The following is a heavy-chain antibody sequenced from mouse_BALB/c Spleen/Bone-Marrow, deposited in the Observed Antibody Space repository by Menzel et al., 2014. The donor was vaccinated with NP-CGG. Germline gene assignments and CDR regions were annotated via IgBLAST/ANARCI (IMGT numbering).Heavy chain of an antibody. CDR3: ARHNYRYDDYAMDY. Sequence: EVKLMESGGGLVQPGESLKLSCESNEYEFPSHDMSWVRKTPEKRLELVAAINSDGGSTYYPDTMERRFIISRGNTKKTLYLQMSSLRSEDTALYYCARHNYRYDDYAMDYWGQGTSVTVSS. CDR2: INSDGGST. V-gene: IGHV5-2*01. CDR1: EYEFPSHD. D-gene: IGHD2-14*01. J-gene: IGHJ4*01.